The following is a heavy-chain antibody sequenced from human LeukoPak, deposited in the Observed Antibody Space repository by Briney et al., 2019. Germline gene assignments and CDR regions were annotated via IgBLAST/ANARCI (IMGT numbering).Heavy chain of an antibody. V-gene: IGHV4-59*01. CDR1: GGSISSYY. CDR2: IYYSGST. D-gene: IGHD1-26*01. J-gene: IGHJ5*02. Sequence: KPSETLSLTCTVSGGSISSYYWSWIRQPPGKGLEWIGYIYYSGSTNYNPSLKSRVTISVDTSKNQFSLKLSSVTAADTAVYYCARDSGSYYAGWFDPWGQGTLVTVSS. CDR3: ARDSGSYYAGWFDP.